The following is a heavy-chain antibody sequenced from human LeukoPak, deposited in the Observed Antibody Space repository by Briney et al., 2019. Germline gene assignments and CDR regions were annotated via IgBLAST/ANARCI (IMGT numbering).Heavy chain of an antibody. D-gene: IGHD6-19*01. CDR2: ITGSSGYT. Sequence: GGSLRLSCAASGFTFSSYAMSWVRQAPGKGPEWVSAITGSSGYTHYADSVKGRFTISRDNSKNTLYLQMNSLRVEDTAVYYCAKRLSGWYWIDYWGQGTLVTVSS. V-gene: IGHV3-23*01. CDR3: AKRLSGWYWIDY. CDR1: GFTFSSYA. J-gene: IGHJ4*02.